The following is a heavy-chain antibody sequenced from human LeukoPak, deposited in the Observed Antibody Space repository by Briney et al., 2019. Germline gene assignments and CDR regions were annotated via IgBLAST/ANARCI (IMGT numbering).Heavy chain of an antibody. CDR1: GFTFSSYA. CDR3: ARAPLYLYYDSSGYYDY. V-gene: IGHV3-30-3*01. J-gene: IGHJ4*02. CDR2: ISYDGSNK. D-gene: IGHD3-22*01. Sequence: PGGSLRLSCAASGFTFSSYAMHWVRQAPGKGLEWVAVISYDGSNKYYADSVKGRFTISRDNSKNTLYLQMNSLRAEDTAVYYCARAPLYLYYDSSGYYDYWGQGTLVTVSS.